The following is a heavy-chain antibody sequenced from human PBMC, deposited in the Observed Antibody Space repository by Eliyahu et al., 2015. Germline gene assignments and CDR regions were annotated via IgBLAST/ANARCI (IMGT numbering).Heavy chain of an antibody. V-gene: IGHV3-23*01. CDR3: ARSLTTVTSEFDY. J-gene: IGHJ4*02. CDR1: GFXFXSYA. D-gene: IGHD4-17*01. Sequence: EVQLLESGGGLVQPGGSLRLSCXASGFXFXSYAMSWVRQAPGKGLEWVSAISGSGGSTYYADSVKGRFTISRDNSKNTLYLQMNSLRAEDTAVYYCARSLTTVTSEFDYWGQGTLVTVSS. CDR2: ISGSGGST.